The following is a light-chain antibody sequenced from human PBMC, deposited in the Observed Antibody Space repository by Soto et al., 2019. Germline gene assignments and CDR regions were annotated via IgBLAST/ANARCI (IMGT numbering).Light chain of an antibody. CDR3: QQYGNSPET. V-gene: IGKV3-20*01. Sequence: EIVLTQSPCTLSLSPGERATLSCRASQSVSSSYLAWYQQKPGQPPRLLIYGASSRATGIPDRFSGSGSGTDFTLTISRLEPEDFAVYYCQQYGNSPETFGQGTKVEIK. CDR1: QSVSSSY. J-gene: IGKJ1*01. CDR2: GAS.